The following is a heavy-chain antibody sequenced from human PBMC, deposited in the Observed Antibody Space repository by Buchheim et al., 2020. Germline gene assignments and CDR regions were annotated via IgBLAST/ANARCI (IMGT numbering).Heavy chain of an antibody. D-gene: IGHD3-9*01. Sequence: QVQLVQSGAEVKKPGASVKISCLASGYTFTSYYINWVRQAPGQGLEWMGMIHPSADSTTYAPRFQVRVTMTRDTSTSILYMELSSRRSEDTAMYYCARSLISISGGFFDYWGQGTL. CDR1: GYTFTSYY. V-gene: IGHV1-46*01. J-gene: IGHJ4*02. CDR3: ARSLISISGGFFDY. CDR2: IHPSADST.